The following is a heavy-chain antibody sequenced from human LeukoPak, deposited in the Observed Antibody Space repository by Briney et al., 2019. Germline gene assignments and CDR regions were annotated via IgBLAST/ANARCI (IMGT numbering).Heavy chain of an antibody. CDR1: GFTLSSYA. Sequence: AGSLRLSCAASGFTLSSYAMSWVRQAPRKGMDWVSTFSDNGGSTYYADSVKGRFTISRDNSKNTLYLQINSLRAEDTAVYYCAKGVVAVAGLFDYWGQGTLVTVSS. CDR2: FSDNGGST. D-gene: IGHD6-19*01. J-gene: IGHJ4*02. V-gene: IGHV3-23*01. CDR3: AKGVVAVAGLFDY.